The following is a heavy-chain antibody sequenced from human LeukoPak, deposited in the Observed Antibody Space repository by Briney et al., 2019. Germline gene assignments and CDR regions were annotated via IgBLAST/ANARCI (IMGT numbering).Heavy chain of an antibody. Sequence: SETLSLTCTVSGGSISSGGYYWSWIRQHPGKGLEWIGYIYYSGSTNYNPSLKSRVTISVDTSKNQFSLKLSSVTAADTAVYYCARGGRQWLVDDYWGQGTLVTVSS. CDR2: IYYSGST. V-gene: IGHV4-61*08. CDR3: ARGGRQWLVDDY. CDR1: GGSISSGGYY. D-gene: IGHD6-19*01. J-gene: IGHJ4*02.